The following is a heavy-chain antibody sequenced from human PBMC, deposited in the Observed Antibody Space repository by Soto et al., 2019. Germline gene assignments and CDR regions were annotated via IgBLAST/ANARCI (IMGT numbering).Heavy chain of an antibody. Sequence: PSETLSLTCAVYGGSFSGYYWSWIRQPPGKGLEWIGEINHSGSTNYNPSLKSRVTISVDTSKNQFSLKLSSVTAADTAVYYCARVVDYYDSSGEFDYWGQGTLVTV. J-gene: IGHJ4*02. V-gene: IGHV4-34*01. CDR2: INHSGST. CDR3: ARVVDYYDSSGEFDY. CDR1: GGSFSGYY. D-gene: IGHD3-22*01.